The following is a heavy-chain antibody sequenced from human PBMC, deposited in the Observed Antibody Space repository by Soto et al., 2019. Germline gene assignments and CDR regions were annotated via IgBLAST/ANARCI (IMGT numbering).Heavy chain of an antibody. J-gene: IGHJ6*02. CDR3: AKDRYSWNYCYGMDG. D-gene: IGHD3-9*01. Sequence: GGSLRLSCVASGFTFSAFCMHWVRQAPGKGLEWLAVISADGKKTFYADSVKGRFTISRDSPHNALFLDLSSLRGDDTAVYFCAKDRYSWNYCYGMDGSGHGTTVT. CDR2: ISADGKKT. V-gene: IGHV3-30*18. CDR1: GFTFSAFC.